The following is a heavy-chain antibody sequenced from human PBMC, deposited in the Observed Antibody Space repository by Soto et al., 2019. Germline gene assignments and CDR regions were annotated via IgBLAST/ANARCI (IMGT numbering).Heavy chain of an antibody. CDR3: ARDRSPSSAYWWLDY. V-gene: IGHV1-46*01. CDR1: GYTFTSTW. Sequence: QVQLVQSGAEVKKPGASVKVSCKASGYTFTSTWMHWVRQAPGQGLEWMGIIDPYGGAATYAEKFQGRVTMTRDTSTATDYMELSSLRSEDTAMYYWARDRSPSSAYWWLDYWGQGTQVTVSS. D-gene: IGHD3-22*01. CDR2: IDPYGGAA. J-gene: IGHJ4*02.